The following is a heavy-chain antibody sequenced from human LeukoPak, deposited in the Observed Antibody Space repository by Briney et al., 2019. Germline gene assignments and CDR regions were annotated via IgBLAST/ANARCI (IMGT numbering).Heavy chain of an antibody. D-gene: IGHD6-6*01. CDR1: GGSFSGYY. V-gene: IGHV4-34*01. CDR3: ARGLAARPFYFYYYMDV. J-gene: IGHJ6*03. Sequence: SETLSLTCAVYGGSFSGYYWSWIRQPPGKGLEWIGEINRSESTNYNPSLKSRVTISVDTSKNQFSLQLSSVTAADTAVYYCARGLAARPFYFYYYMDVWGKGTTVTVSS. CDR2: INRSEST.